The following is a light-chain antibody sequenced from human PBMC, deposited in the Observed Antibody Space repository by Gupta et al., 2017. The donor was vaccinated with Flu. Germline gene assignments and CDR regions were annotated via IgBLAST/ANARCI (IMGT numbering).Light chain of an antibody. V-gene: IGKV3-11*01. CDR2: DAS. CDR1: LSISNY. Sequence: GETAPPSCRARLSISNYSACYQQTPGQAPRLLIYDASSSATGIPASFSGSGSGTFFTLSISSLEPEDFGVYYCQERDNCRLTFGGGTKVEIK. CDR3: QERDNCRLT. J-gene: IGKJ4*01.